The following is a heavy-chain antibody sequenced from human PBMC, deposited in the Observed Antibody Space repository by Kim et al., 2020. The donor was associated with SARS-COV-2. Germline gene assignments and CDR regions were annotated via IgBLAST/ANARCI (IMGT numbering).Heavy chain of an antibody. V-gene: IGHV3-23*01. CDR3: AKGTSGWFGRWFDP. J-gene: IGHJ5*02. Sequence: GGSLRPSCAASGFTFSDFAMTWVRQAPGKGLEWVSGISGSGGNTYYADSVKGRFTISRNNFKDTVYLQIKRLRLEDTAVYDCAKGTSGWFGRWFDPWGQG. CDR1: GFTFSDFA. CDR2: ISGSGGNT. D-gene: IGHD6-19*01.